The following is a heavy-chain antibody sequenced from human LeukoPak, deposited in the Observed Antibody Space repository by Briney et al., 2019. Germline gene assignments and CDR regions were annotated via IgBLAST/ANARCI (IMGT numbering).Heavy chain of an antibody. D-gene: IGHD6-13*01. V-gene: IGHV1-2*06. CDR2: INPNSGGT. Sequence: ASVKVSCKASGYTFTGYYMHWVRQAPGQGLEWMGRINPNSGGTNYAQKFQGRVTMTRDTSISTAYMELSRLRSDDTAVYYCARVGYSGSWYFDYWGQGTLVTVPS. J-gene: IGHJ4*02. CDR3: ARVGYSGSWYFDY. CDR1: GYTFTGYY.